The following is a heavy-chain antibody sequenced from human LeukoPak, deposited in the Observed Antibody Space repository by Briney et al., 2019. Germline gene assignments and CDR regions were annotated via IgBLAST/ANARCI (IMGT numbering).Heavy chain of an antibody. Sequence: SETLSLTCAVSGASIFSYYWSWIRQPAGKGLEWIGRMYSSGSTDYNPSPKSRVTMSVDTSKNQFSLKLSSVTAADTAVYYCARDIGVGASDYWGQGTLVTVSS. J-gene: IGHJ4*02. CDR3: ARDIGVGASDY. D-gene: IGHD1-26*01. CDR1: GASIFSYY. CDR2: MYSSGST. V-gene: IGHV4-4*07.